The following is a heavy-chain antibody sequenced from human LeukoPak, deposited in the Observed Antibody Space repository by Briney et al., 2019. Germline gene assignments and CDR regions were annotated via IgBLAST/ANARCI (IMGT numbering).Heavy chain of an antibody. Sequence: SETLSLTCTVSGGSISSGGYYWSWIRQHPGKGLEWIGYIYYSGSTYYNPSLKSRVTISVDTSKNQFSLKLSSVTAADTAVYYCARMQTYYDFWSGSSPYYFDYWGQGTLATVSS. CDR1: GGSISSGGYY. J-gene: IGHJ4*02. V-gene: IGHV4-31*03. CDR3: ARMQTYYDFWSGSSPYYFDY. CDR2: IYYSGST. D-gene: IGHD3-3*01.